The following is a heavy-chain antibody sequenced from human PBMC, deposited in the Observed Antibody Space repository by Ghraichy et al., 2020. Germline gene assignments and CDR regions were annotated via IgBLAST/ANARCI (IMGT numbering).Heavy chain of an antibody. D-gene: IGHD6-13*01. V-gene: IGHV4-59*08. CDR2: ISDIGSP. CDR3: ARHGAMIAAAAFDY. CDR1: GGSIIDYH. Sequence: SETLSLTCTVSGGSIIDYHWSWIRQTPGKGLEWIAYISDIGSPNFNPSLRSRVTISVDTSKNQFSLKLNSVTASDTAIYYCARHGAMIAAAAFDYWGLGNLVTVSS. J-gene: IGHJ4*02.